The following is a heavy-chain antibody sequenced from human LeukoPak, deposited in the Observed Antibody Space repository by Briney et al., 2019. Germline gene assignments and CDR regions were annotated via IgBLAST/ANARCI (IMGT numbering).Heavy chain of an antibody. V-gene: IGHV4-59*01. CDR2: IYYSGST. D-gene: IGHD6-19*01. Sequence: SETLSLTCTVSGGSISSYYWSWIRQPPGKGLEWIGYIYYSGSTNYNPSLKSRVTISVDTSKNQSSLKLSSVTAADTAVYYCARVAVAGGVDYWGQGTLVTVSS. CDR1: GGSISSYY. J-gene: IGHJ4*02. CDR3: ARVAVAGGVDY.